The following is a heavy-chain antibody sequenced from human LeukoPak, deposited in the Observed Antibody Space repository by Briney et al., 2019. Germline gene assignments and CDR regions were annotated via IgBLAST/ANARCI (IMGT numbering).Heavy chain of an antibody. Sequence: GASVKVFCKASGYTFTSYYMHWVRQAPGQGLEWMGIINPSGGSTSYAQKFQGRVTMTRDTSTSTVYMELSSLRSEDTAVYYCARDLSSTRPFDFWGQGTLVTVSS. D-gene: IGHD2-2*01. J-gene: IGHJ4*02. CDR1: GYTFTSYY. CDR2: INPSGGST. CDR3: ARDLSSTRPFDF. V-gene: IGHV1-46*01.